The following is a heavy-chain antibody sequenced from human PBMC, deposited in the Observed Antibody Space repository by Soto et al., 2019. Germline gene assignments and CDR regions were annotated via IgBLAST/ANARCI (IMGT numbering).Heavy chain of an antibody. CDR1: GGSFRSGDYY. D-gene: IGHD1-20*01. CDR2: MHYSGST. CDR3: ARWGRITGQAWGLDV. V-gene: IGHV4-39*07. Sequence: SETLSLTCTVSGGSFRSGDYYWGWIRQPPNKGLEWIGSMHYSGSTFYNPSLKSRVTISVDTSRNQFSLRLTSVTAADTAVYYCARWGRITGQAWGLDVWGQGTTVTVSS. J-gene: IGHJ6*02.